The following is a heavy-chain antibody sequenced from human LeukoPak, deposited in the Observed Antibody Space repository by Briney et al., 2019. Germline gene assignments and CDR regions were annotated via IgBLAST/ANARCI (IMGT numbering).Heavy chain of an antibody. J-gene: IGHJ5*02. CDR1: GFTFSSYA. CDR2: ISGDGST. V-gene: IGHV3-23*01. Sequence: GGSLRLSCAASGFTFSSYAMSWVRQAPGKGLEWVSTISGDGSTYYTGSVKGRFTISRDNSKNTLFLQMNSLRAEDTAVYYCAKYCSGGNCYSGLPWGQGTLVTVSS. D-gene: IGHD2-15*01. CDR3: AKYCSGGNCYSGLP.